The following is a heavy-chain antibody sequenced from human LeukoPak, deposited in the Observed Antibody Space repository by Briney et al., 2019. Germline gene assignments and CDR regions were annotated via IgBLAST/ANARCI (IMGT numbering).Heavy chain of an antibody. D-gene: IGHD1-26*01. V-gene: IGHV3-21*04. CDR3: VRDRGTYRPIDY. CDR2: ISYTGTYI. J-gene: IGHJ4*02. Sequence: GGSLRLSCAASAFSLNSYNMNWVRQAPGKGLECGSSISYTGTYIYYADSVRGRFTNSRDNAQNSLYLQMNSLRAEVTAIYYCVRDRGTYRPIDYWGQETLVTVPS. CDR1: AFSLNSYN.